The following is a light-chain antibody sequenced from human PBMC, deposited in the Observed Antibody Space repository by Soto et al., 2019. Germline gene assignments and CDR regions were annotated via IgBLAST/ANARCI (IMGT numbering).Light chain of an antibody. J-gene: IGKJ5*01. V-gene: IGKV3-15*01. CDR2: GAS. CDR1: QSVSSN. Sequence: EIVMTQSPATLSVSPGERATLSCRASQSVSSNLAWYQQKPGQAPRLLIYGASTRATGIPARFSGSGSGTEFTLTISSLQSEDFAVYYCQQRSNWPTFGQVTRLE. CDR3: QQRSNWPT.